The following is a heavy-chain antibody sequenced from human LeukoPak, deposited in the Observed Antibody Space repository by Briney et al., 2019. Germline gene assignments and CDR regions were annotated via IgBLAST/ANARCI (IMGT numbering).Heavy chain of an antibody. CDR2: ISGSGGST. CDR1: GFTFSSFA. V-gene: IGHV3-23*01. D-gene: IGHD3-16*01. CDR3: AKVGGYYYGMDV. Sequence: PGGSLRLSCAASGFTFSSFAMSWVRQAPGKGLEWVSAISGSGGSTYYADSVKGRFTISRDNSKNTLYLQMNSLRAEDTAVYCCAKVGGYYYGMDVWGQGTTVTVSS. J-gene: IGHJ6*02.